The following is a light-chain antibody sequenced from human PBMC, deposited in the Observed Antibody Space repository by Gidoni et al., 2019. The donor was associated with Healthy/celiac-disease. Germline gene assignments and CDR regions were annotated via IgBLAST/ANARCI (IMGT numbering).Light chain of an antibody. J-gene: IGKJ4*01. CDR3: QQSYSTPLT. CDR1: QRISSY. V-gene: IGKV1-39*01. Sequence: DIQMTQSPYSLSASVGDRVTLTCRTSQRISSYLNWYQQKPGKAPKLLIYAASSVQRGVPSRFSGSGSGTDFTLTISSLQPEDFATYYCQQSYSTPLTFGGGTKVEIK. CDR2: AAS.